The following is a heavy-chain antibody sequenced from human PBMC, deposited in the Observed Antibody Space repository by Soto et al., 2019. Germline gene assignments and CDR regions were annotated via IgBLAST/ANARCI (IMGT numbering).Heavy chain of an antibody. CDR2: IKYSGTT. V-gene: IGHV4-39*06. D-gene: IGHD4-17*01. CDR3: ARDRDYGSNPDAFAT. Sequence: SETLSLTCTVSGGSISSSRCHWGWLRQPPGKGLEWIASIKYSGTTFYNPSLKSRVTLSVDTSKNQFALKLSSVTAADTAVYYCARDRDYGSNPDAFATWGQGTMVTVSS. CDR1: GGSISSSRCH. J-gene: IGHJ3*02.